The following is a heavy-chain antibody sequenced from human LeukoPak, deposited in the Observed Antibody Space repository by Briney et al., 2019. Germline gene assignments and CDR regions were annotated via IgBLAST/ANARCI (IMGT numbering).Heavy chain of an antibody. CDR2: IKSKTDGGTT. J-gene: IGHJ4*02. D-gene: IGHD6-13*01. CDR1: GFTFSNAW. V-gene: IGHV3-15*01. CDR3: TTHKQYSSSWPYFDY. Sequence: GGSLRLSCAASGFTFSNAWMSWVRQAPGKGLEWVGRIKSKTDGGTTDYAAPVKGRFTISRDDSKNMLYLQMNSLKTEDTAVYYCTTHKQYSSSWPYFDYWGQGTLVTVSS.